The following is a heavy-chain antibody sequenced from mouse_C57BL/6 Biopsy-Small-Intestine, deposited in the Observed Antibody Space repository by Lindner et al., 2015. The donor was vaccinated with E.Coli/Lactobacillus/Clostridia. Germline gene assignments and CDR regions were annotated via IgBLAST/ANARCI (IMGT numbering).Heavy chain of an antibody. CDR3: ARQLGLGAWFAY. CDR2: IDPYNGAT. CDR1: GYSFTGYN. D-gene: IGHD3-1*01. J-gene: IGHJ3*01. V-gene: IGHV1S135*01. Sequence: ELVKPGASVKMSCKASGYSFTGYNMHWVKQSHGKSLEWIGYIDPYNGATNYNQKFKGKATLTVDKSSSTAYMQLNSLTSEDSAVYYCARQLGLGAWFAYWGQGTLVTVSA.